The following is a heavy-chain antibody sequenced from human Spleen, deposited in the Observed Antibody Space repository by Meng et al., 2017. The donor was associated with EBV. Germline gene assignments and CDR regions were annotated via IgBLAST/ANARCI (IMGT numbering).Heavy chain of an antibody. J-gene: IGHJ4*02. V-gene: IGHV1-2*06. CDR3: ARDRAVGSTLFSFDQ. Sequence: QGPRVQCGAGVKKPGASMQVPCKASGYTFTGYYIHWVRQAPGQGLEWMGRIIPNSGGTNYAQNFQGRVTMTRDTSISTAYMELNSLTSDDTAVYYCARDRAVGSTLFSFDQWGQGTLVTVSS. D-gene: IGHD1-26*01. CDR1: GYTFTGYY. CDR2: IIPNSGGT.